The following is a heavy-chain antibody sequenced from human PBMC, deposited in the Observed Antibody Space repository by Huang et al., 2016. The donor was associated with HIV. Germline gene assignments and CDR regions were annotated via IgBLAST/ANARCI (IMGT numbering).Heavy chain of an antibody. D-gene: IGHD6-19*01. CDR1: AGALTSHS. CDR2: FVPLFGTP. Sequence: QVHLVQSGAEVREPGSSVEVSCTSSAGALTSHSITGVRQAPGHGLERVGTFVPLFGTPNYAQKFLGRLSFRADESTGAVYMILALLKSEDTAMYFCARVRRHSGNSGLIDFWGQGTLVTVTS. CDR3: ARVRRHSGNSGLIDF. J-gene: IGHJ4*02. V-gene: IGHV1-69*13.